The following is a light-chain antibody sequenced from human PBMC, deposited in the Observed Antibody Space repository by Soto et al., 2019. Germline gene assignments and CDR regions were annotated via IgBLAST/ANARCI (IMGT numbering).Light chain of an antibody. Sequence: QSVLAQPASVSGSPGQSITISCTGTSSDVGGYNYVSWYQQRPGKAPKLMIYEVSNRPSGVSNRFSGSKSGNTASLTISGLQAEDEADYYCSSYTSSSTYVFGTGT. CDR1: SSDVGGYNY. CDR3: SSYTSSSTYV. CDR2: EVS. V-gene: IGLV2-14*01. J-gene: IGLJ1*01.